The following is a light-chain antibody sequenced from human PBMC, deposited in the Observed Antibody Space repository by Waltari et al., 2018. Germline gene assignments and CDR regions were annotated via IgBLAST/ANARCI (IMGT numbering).Light chain of an antibody. CDR2: GAT. Sequence: DIQMTQSPSPLSASLGDRVTITCRASQGILTYLAWFQQKPGKAPKSLIYGATSLQSGVPSRFSGSGSGTDFALTIFDLQPEDFATYYCQQYNFYPVTFGQGTRLDIK. CDR1: QGILTY. J-gene: IGKJ5*01. CDR3: QQYNFYPVT. V-gene: IGKV1-16*01.